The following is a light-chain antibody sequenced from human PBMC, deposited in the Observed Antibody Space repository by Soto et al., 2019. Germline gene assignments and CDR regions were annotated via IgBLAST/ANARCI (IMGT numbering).Light chain of an antibody. V-gene: IGLV2-14*01. CDR1: SSDVGGYNY. J-gene: IGLJ1*01. CDR2: DVT. CDR3: SSYTSSSTYV. Sequence: QSALTQPASVSGAPGQSIAISCTGTSSDVGGYNYVSWYQQHPGKAPKLIIYDVTNRPSGVSNRFSGSKSGNTASLTISGLQAEDDDDYYCSSYTSSSTYVFGTGTKLTVL.